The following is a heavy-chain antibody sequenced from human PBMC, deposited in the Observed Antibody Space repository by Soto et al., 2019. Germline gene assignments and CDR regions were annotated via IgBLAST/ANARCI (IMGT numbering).Heavy chain of an antibody. Sequence: GGSLRLSCAASGFSVSSNYMSWVRQAPGKGLEWVSVIYDTGNTCYADSVKGRFTISRDISKNTVYLQMNSLRAEDTAVYYCARGPQYYDSSGYYYGSDYWGQGTLVTVSS. D-gene: IGHD3-22*01. CDR2: IYDTGNT. CDR1: GFSVSSNY. CDR3: ARGPQYYDSSGYYYGSDY. J-gene: IGHJ4*02. V-gene: IGHV3-66*01.